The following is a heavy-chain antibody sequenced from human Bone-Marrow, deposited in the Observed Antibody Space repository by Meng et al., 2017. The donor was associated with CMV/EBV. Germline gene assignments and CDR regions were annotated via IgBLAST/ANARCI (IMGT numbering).Heavy chain of an antibody. CDR2: FDPEDGET. V-gene: IGHV1-24*01. J-gene: IGHJ6*02. CDR1: GYTLTELS. CDR3: ATAPSSASHFYYNMDV. D-gene: IGHD6-6*01. Sequence: ASVKVSCKVSGYTLTELSMHWVRQAPGKGLEWMGRFDPEDGETIYAPKFQGGVTMTEDTSTYTAYMELSSLRSEDTAVYYCATAPSSASHFYYNMDVWGQGTTVTVSS.